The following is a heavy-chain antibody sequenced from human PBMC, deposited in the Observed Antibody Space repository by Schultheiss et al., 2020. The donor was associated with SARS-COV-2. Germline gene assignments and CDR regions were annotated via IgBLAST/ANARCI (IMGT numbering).Heavy chain of an antibody. J-gene: IGHJ4*02. CDR2: IHPGGST. Sequence: SETLSLTCTVSGASISSGSYFWSWIRQPAGKGLEWIGRIHPGGSTNYNPSLKSRVTISVDTSKNQFSLKLSSVTAADTAVYYCASPGYSGYDFGYWGQGTLVTVSS. D-gene: IGHD5-12*01. V-gene: IGHV4-61*02. CDR1: GASISSGSYF. CDR3: ASPGYSGYDFGY.